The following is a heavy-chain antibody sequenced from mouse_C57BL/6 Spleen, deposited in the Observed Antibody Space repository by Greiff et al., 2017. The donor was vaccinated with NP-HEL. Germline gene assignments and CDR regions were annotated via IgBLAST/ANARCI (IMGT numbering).Heavy chain of an antibody. J-gene: IGHJ4*01. CDR2: IWSGGST. Sequence: VHLVESGPGLVQPSQSLSITCTVSGFSLTSYGVHWVRQSPGKGLEWLGVIWSGGSTDYNAAFISRLSISKDNSKSQVFFKMNSLQADDTAIYYCARKDGNYEGSAMDYWGQGTSVTVSS. CDR3: ARKDGNYEGSAMDY. V-gene: IGHV2-2*01. D-gene: IGHD2-1*01. CDR1: GFSLTSYG.